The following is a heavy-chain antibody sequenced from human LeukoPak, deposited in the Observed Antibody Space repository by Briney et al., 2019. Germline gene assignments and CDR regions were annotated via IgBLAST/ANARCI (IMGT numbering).Heavy chain of an antibody. J-gene: IGHJ4*02. D-gene: IGHD3-22*01. CDR2: IRYDGSNK. V-gene: IGHV3-30*02. CDR1: GFTFSSYG. CDR3: ARDAGSDSRGYFDY. Sequence: GGSLRLSCAASGFTFSSYGMHWVRQAPGKGLEWVAFIRYDGSNKYYADSVKGRFTISRDNSKNTLYLQMNSLRAEDTAVYYCARDAGSDSRGYFDYWGQGTLVTVSS.